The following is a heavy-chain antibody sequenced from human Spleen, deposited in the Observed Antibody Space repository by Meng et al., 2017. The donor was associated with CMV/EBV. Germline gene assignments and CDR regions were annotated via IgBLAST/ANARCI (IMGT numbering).Heavy chain of an antibody. V-gene: IGHV3-9*03. J-gene: IGHJ4*02. D-gene: IGHD6-13*01. CDR1: GFTFDDHA. CDR3: AKDVRPSIAAAGALFAS. CDR2: ISWNSANI. Sequence: GGSLRLSCAASGFTFDDHAMHWVRQAPGKGLEWVSGISWNSANIGYADSVKGRFTISRDNAKNSLYLQMNSLRPEDMAFYYCAKDVRPSIAAAGALFASWGQGALVTVSS.